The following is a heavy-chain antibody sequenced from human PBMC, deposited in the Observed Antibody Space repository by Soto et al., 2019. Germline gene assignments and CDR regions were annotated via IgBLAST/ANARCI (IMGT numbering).Heavy chain of an antibody. CDR1: GFTVSNIY. CDR2: IYSGDNT. J-gene: IGHJ4*02. Sequence: EVQLVESGGGLIQPGGSLRLSCAASGFTVSNIYMTWVRQAPGKGLEWVSFIYSGDNTYYAGSVKGRFTISRDNSRNTLYLQMNSLRAEDTAVYYCATVGALYYFDSWGQGTLVTVSS. CDR3: ATVGALYYFDS. V-gene: IGHV3-53*01. D-gene: IGHD1-26*01.